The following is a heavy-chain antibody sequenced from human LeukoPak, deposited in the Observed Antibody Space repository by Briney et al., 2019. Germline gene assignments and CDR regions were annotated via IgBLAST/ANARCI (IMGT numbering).Heavy chain of an antibody. D-gene: IGHD3-3*01. CDR2: ISYDGSNK. CDR3: ARGAPTSGYYSDY. Sequence: GGSLRLSCAASGFTFSSYAMHWVRQAPGKGLEWVAVISYDGSNKYYADSVKGRFTISRDNSKNTLYLQMNGLRAEDTAVYYCARGAPTSGYYSDYWGQGTLVTVSS. V-gene: IGHV3-30*04. CDR1: GFTFSSYA. J-gene: IGHJ4*02.